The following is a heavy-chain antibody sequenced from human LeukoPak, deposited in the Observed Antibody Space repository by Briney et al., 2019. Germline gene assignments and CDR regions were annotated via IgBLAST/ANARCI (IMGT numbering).Heavy chain of an antibody. J-gene: IGHJ6*03. CDR3: ARERCSSTSCSYYYYYMDV. Sequence: PSETLSLTCAVYGGSFSGYYWSWIRQPPGKGLEWIGEISHSGSTNYNPSLKSRVTISVDTSKNQFSLKLSSVTAADTAVYYCARERCSSTSCSYYYYYMDVWGKGTTVTVSS. V-gene: IGHV4-34*01. CDR2: ISHSGST. D-gene: IGHD2-2*01. CDR1: GGSFSGYY.